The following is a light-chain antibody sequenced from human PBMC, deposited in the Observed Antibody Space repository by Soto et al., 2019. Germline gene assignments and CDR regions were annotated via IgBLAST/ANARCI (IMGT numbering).Light chain of an antibody. J-gene: IGKJ3*01. CDR2: DAS. V-gene: IGKV1-5*01. CDR1: QTISSW. Sequence: DIQMTQSPSTLSGSVGDRVTITCRASQTISSWLAWYQQKPGKAPKLLIYDASNLETGVPSRFSGSGSGTDFTLTISSLQPEDFATYYCQQSSTAHFTFGPGTKVDIK. CDR3: QQSSTAHFT.